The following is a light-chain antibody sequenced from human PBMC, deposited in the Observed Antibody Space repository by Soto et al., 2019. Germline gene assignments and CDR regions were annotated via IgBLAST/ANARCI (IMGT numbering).Light chain of an antibody. CDR1: QSLXSNY. V-gene: IGKV3-20*01. Sequence: IVLTQSAGTLSLSLGESATLSCRASQSLXSNYLAWYRQKPGQAPRLLYAVASSRATGIPDRFSGSGCGTDFTITISRLEAEDVAVYCCQQYGSSGTFGQGTKVDIK. CDR2: VAS. CDR3: QQYGSSGT. J-gene: IGKJ1*01.